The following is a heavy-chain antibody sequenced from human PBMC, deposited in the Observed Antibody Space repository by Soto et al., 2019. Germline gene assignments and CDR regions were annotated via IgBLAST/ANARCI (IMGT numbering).Heavy chain of an antibody. CDR3: AVRYCSSTSCSYFDY. V-gene: IGHV1-69*13. D-gene: IGHD2-2*01. CDR1: GGTFSSYA. CDR2: IIPIFGTA. Sequence: SVKVSCKASGGTFSSYAISWVRQAPGQGLEWMGGIIPIFGTANYAQKFQGRVTITADESTSTAYMELSSLRSEDTAVYYCAVRYCSSTSCSYFDYWGQGTLVTV. J-gene: IGHJ4*02.